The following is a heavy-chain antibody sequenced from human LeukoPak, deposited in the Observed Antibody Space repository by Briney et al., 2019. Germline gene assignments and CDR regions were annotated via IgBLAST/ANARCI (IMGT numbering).Heavy chain of an antibody. D-gene: IGHD6-6*01. CDR3: ARDFSSSSSVYYYYYMDV. J-gene: IGHJ6*03. V-gene: IGHV4-59*01. Sequence: SETLSLTCTVSGDSISSDYWSWIRQPPGKGLEWIGYIYYSGSTNYNPSLKSRVTISVDTSKNQFSLKLSSVTAADTAIYYCARDFSSSSSVYYYYYMDVWGKGTTVTVSS. CDR1: GDSISSDY. CDR2: IYYSGST.